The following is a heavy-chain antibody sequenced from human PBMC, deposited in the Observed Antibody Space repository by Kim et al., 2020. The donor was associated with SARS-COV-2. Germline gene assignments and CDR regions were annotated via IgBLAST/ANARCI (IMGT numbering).Heavy chain of an antibody. CDR3: VRDGPGYGMDV. J-gene: IGHJ6*02. Sequence: GGSLRLSCAASGFTFSSYGMHWVRQAPGKGLEWVAVIWYDGSKKYYADSVKGRFTISRDNSKNTLYLQMNSLRAEDTAVYYCVRDGPGYGMDVWGQGTTVTVSS. V-gene: IGHV3-33*01. CDR2: IWYDGSKK. CDR1: GFTFSSYG.